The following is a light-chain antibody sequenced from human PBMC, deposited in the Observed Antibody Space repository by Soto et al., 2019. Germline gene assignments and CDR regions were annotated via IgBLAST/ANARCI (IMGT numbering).Light chain of an antibody. CDR3: QSYDSSLSAVV. CDR2: GNS. CDR1: SSNIGAGYD. V-gene: IGLV1-40*01. J-gene: IGLJ2*01. Sequence: QSVLTQPPSVSGAPGQRVTISCTGSSSNIGAGYDVHWYQQLPGTAPKLLIYGNSNRPSGVPDRSSGSNAGTSASLAITGLQAEDEADYYCQSYDSSLSAVVFGGGTKLSVL.